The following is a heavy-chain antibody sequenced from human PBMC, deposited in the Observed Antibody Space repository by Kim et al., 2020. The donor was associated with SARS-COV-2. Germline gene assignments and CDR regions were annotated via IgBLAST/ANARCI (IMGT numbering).Heavy chain of an antibody. J-gene: IGHJ4*02. CDR3: ARFYYYDSSGPVDY. Sequence: NPSLRRRVTISVATSKNQFSLQLTSVTTADTAVYYCARFYYYDSSGPVDYWGQGTLVTVSS. V-gene: IGHV4-39*01. D-gene: IGHD3-22*01.